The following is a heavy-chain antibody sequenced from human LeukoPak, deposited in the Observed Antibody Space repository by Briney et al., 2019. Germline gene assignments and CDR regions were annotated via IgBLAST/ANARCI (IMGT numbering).Heavy chain of an antibody. CDR2: IYYSGST. Sequence: SETLSLTCTVSGGSISSSSYYWGWIRQPPGKGLEWIGSIYYSGSTYYNASLKSRVTISVDRSKNQFSLKVTSVTAADTAVYYCARHNWFGQNAFDIWGQGTMVTVSS. J-gene: IGHJ3*02. V-gene: IGHV4-39*01. CDR1: GGSISSSSYY. D-gene: IGHD3-10*01. CDR3: ARHNWFGQNAFDI.